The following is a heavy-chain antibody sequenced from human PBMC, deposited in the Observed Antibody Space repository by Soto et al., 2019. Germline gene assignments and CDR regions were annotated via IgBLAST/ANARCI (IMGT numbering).Heavy chain of an antibody. Sequence: QVQLVQSGAEVKKPGSSVKVSCKASGGTFSSYAISWVRQAPGQGLEWMGGIIPIFGTANYAQKFQGRVTITANISRSPAYRELRSLRSGDTAVYYCAREGGLGATTGWDWGQGTLVTVSS. CDR2: IIPIFGTA. CDR1: GGTFSSYA. CDR3: AREGGLGATTGWD. J-gene: IGHJ4*02. V-gene: IGHV1-69*06. D-gene: IGHD1-26*01.